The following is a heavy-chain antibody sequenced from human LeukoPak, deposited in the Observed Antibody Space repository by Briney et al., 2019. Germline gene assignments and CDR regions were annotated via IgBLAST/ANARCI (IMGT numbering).Heavy chain of an antibody. Sequence: ASVKVSCKASGYSFITYTMNWVRQAPGRGLEWMGWINTNTGNPTYAQGVTGRYVFSSDTSVSTAYLQISSLKAEDTAVYYCARDTYSGTYDFDYWGQGTLVTVSS. CDR3: ARDTYSGTYDFDY. D-gene: IGHD1-26*01. CDR1: GYSFITYT. CDR2: INTNTGNP. V-gene: IGHV7-4-1*02. J-gene: IGHJ4*02.